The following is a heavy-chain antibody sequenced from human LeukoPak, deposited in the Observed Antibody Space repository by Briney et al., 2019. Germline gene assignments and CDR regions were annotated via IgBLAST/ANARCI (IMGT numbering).Heavy chain of an antibody. CDR2: IYYSGST. CDR3: ARGVGNNDY. CDR1: GGSFSGYY. D-gene: IGHD1/OR15-1a*01. V-gene: IGHV4-34*01. J-gene: IGHJ4*02. Sequence: SETLSLTCAVYGGSFSGYYWSWIRQPPGKGLEWIGSIYYSGSTYYNPSLKSRVTISVDTSKNQFSLKLSSVTAADTAVYYCARGVGNNDYWGQGTLVTVSS.